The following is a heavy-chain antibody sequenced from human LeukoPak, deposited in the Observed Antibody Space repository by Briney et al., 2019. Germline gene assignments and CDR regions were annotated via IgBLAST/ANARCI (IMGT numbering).Heavy chain of an antibody. CDR3: ARDRSSSWRFDY. D-gene: IGHD6-13*01. V-gene: IGHV3-21*01. CDR2: ISSSSSYI. CDR1: GFTFSSYS. Sequence: PGGSLRLSCAASGFTFSSYSMNWVRQAPGKGLEWVSSISSSSSYIYYADSVKGRFTISRDNAKNSLYLQMNSLRAEDTAVYYCARDRSSSWRFDYWGQGTLVTVSS. J-gene: IGHJ4*02.